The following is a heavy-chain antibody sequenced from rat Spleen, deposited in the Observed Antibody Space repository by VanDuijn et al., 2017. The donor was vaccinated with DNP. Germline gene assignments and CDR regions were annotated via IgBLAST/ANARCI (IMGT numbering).Heavy chain of an antibody. CDR3: IRWNSGHFDY. V-gene: IGHV5-22*01. D-gene: IGHD4-3*01. CDR1: GFSFSDYY. Sequence: EVQLVESEGDLVQPGRSLKLFCAASGFSFSDYYMAWVRQAPTKGLEWVAYIGSDGYAPYYGDSVKGRFTISRDNAKSTLYLQMNSLRSEDMATYYCIRWNSGHFDYWGQGVMVTVSS. J-gene: IGHJ2*01. CDR2: IGSDGYAP.